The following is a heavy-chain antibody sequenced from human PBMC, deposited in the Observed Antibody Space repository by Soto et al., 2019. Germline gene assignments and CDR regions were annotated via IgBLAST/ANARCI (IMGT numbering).Heavy chain of an antibody. CDR1: GVSFSGGDHY. CDR3: ASLNGFFLSRVDN. V-gene: IGHV4-30-4*01. Sequence: QVQLQESGPGLVNPSQTLSLSCTVSGVSFSGGDHYWSWIRQPPGKGLEWIAHISYGGYKFYNPSLQSRVSMSVDTSKNQAYLKLRSVTAADTAVYYCASLNGFFLSRVDNWGQGTTVTVSS. D-gene: IGHD2-8*01. CDR2: ISYGGYK. J-gene: IGHJ4*02.